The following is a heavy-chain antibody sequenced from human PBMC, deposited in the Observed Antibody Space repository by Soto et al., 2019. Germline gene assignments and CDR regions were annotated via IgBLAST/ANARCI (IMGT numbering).Heavy chain of an antibody. V-gene: IGHV4-61*01. J-gene: IGHJ6*02. CDR1: GDSVSSGSNY. CDR2: IYYSGST. CDR3: ARNTVATGYYGMDV. Sequence: QVQLQESGPGLVKPSETLSLTCTVSGDSVSSGSNYWTWIRQPPGKGLEGIGYIYYSGSTNYNPSLKTRVTISVHTSKNQFSLKLSSVTAADTAVYYCARNTVATGYYGMDVWGQGTTVTVSS. D-gene: IGHD2-15*01.